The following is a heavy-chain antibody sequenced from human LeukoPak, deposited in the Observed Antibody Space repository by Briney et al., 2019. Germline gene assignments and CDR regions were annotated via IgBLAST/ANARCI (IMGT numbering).Heavy chain of an antibody. J-gene: IGHJ3*02. CDR1: GYTFTNYY. CDR2: IDPSAGST. Sequence: GASVKVSCKASGYTFTNYYMHWVRQAPGQGLEWMGVIDPSAGSTTYAQKFQGRVTMTRDTATSTVYMELSSLRSEDTAVYYCAREGRSSSGYGHAFDIWGQGTMVTVSS. V-gene: IGHV1-46*01. D-gene: IGHD5-12*01. CDR3: AREGRSSSGYGHAFDI.